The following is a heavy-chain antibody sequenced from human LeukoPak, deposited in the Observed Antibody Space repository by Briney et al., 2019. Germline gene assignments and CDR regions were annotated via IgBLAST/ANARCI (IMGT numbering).Heavy chain of an antibody. V-gene: IGHV3-23*01. CDR3: AEDLRSGSYWLSRDY. CDR1: GFTFSSYA. D-gene: IGHD1-26*01. Sequence: GGSLRLSCAASGFTFSSYAMSWVRQAPGKGLEWVSAISGSGGSTYYADSVKGRFTISRDNSKNTLYLQMNSLRAEDTAVYYCAEDLRSGSYWLSRDYWGXXTXVXVSS. CDR2: ISGSGGST. J-gene: IGHJ4*01.